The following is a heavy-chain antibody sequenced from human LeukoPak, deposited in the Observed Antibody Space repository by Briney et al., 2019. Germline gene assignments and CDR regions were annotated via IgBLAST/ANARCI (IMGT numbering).Heavy chain of an antibody. CDR2: IYTSGST. V-gene: IGHV4-61*02. CDR1: GGSISSGSYY. D-gene: IGHD2-2*01. CDR3: AREGAYCSSTSCNWFDP. J-gene: IGHJ5*02. Sequence: PSETLSLTCTVSGGSISSGSYYWSWIRRPAGKGLEWIVRIYTSGSTNYNPSLKSRVTISVDTSKNQFSLKLSSVTAADTAVYYCAREGAYCSSTSCNWFDPWGQGTLVTVSS.